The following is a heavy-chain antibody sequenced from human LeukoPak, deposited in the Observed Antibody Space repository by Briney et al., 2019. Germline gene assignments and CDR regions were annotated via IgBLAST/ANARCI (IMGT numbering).Heavy chain of an antibody. CDR3: AKGKAAVRTYWFDP. Sequence: PGGSLRLSCAASGFSFSNYDMTWVRQAPGKGLEWVATISGSGGITYNADSLKGRFTVSRDNSRNTLNLQMNSLRAEDTAVYYCAKGKAAVRTYWFDPWGQGTLVTVSS. D-gene: IGHD2-21*02. CDR1: GFSFSNYD. J-gene: IGHJ5*02. V-gene: IGHV3-23*01. CDR2: ISGSGGIT.